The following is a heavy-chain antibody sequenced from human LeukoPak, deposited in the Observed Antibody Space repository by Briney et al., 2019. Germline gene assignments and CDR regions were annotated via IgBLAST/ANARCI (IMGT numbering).Heavy chain of an antibody. V-gene: IGHV4-39*07. J-gene: IGHJ4*02. Sequence: SETLSLTCTVSGGSISSSGYYWGWIRQPPGKGLEWIGSIYYSGSTYYDPSLKSRVTISVDTSKNQFSLKLSSVTAADTAVYYCARSNSGLLDYWGQGTLVTVSS. CDR2: IYYSGST. CDR1: GGSISSSGYY. D-gene: IGHD6-19*01. CDR3: ARSNSGLLDY.